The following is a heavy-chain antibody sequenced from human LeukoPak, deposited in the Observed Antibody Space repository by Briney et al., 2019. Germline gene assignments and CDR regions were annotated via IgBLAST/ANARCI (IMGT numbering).Heavy chain of an antibody. CDR1: GCTFTGYY. J-gene: IGHJ6*02. Sequence: GASVKVSCKASGCTFTGYYMHWVRQAPGQGLEWMGWINPNSGGTNYAQKFQGRVTMTRDTSISTAYMELSRLRSDDTAVYYCARSTIFGVVIDYYGMDVWGQGTTVTVSS. D-gene: IGHD3-3*01. CDR3: ARSTIFGVVIDYYGMDV. V-gene: IGHV1-2*02. CDR2: INPNSGGT.